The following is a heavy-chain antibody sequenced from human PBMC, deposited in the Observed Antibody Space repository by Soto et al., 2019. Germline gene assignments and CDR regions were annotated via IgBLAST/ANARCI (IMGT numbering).Heavy chain of an antibody. CDR2: IYYSGST. V-gene: IGHV4-31*03. J-gene: IGHJ4*02. CDR3: AREGSSSWLVDY. Sequence: SETLSLTCTVSGGSSNSGAYHWSWIRQLPGKGLEWIGYIYYSGSTYYNPSLKSRVTISLDTSKNHFSLKLSSVTAADTAVYYCAREGSSSWLVDYWGQGTQVTVSS. D-gene: IGHD6-13*01. CDR1: GGSSNSGAYH.